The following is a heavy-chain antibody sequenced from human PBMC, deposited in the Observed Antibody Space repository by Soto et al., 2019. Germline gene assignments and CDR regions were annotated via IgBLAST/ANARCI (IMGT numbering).Heavy chain of an antibody. CDR3: ARAVDHFWSGSTTGGARYGMDV. CDR1: GGSVSSGSYY. D-gene: IGHD3-3*02. CDR2: IYYSGST. V-gene: IGHV4-61*01. J-gene: IGHJ6*02. Sequence: KPSETLSLTCTVSGGSVSSGSYYWSWIRQPPGKGLEWIGYIYYSGSTNYNPSLKSRVTISVDTSKNQFSLKLSSVTAADTAVYYCARAVDHFWSGSTTGGARYGMDVWGQGTTVTVSS.